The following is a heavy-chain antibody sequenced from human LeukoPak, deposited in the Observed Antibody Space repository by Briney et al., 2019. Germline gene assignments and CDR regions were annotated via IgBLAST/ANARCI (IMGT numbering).Heavy chain of an antibody. V-gene: IGHV3-23*01. J-gene: IGHJ4*02. CDR3: AESPSGYYPLGDFDY. D-gene: IGHD3-22*01. Sequence: PGGSLRLSCAASGFTFNNFAMTWVRQAPGKGLEWVSSISGSGGSTYYADSVKGRFTISRDNSKNTLYVQMNSLRAEDTAVYYCAESPSGYYPLGDFDYWGQGTLVTVSS. CDR2: ISGSGGST. CDR1: GFTFNNFA.